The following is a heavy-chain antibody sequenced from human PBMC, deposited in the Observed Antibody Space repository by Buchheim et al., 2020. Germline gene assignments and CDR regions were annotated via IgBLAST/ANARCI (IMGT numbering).Heavy chain of an antibody. J-gene: IGHJ4*02. CDR2: ISDSGDMT. Sequence: DVQLLESEGGLVQPGGSLRLSCAASGFSFSSCAMSWVRQAPGGGPEWVSAISDSGDMTCYADSVKGRFTISRDNSRNTLSLQMNSLRAEDTAIYYCAKYTSSGWGAFYFWGQGTL. CDR3: AKYTSSGWGAFYF. CDR1: GFSFSSCA. V-gene: IGHV3-23*01. D-gene: IGHD6-19*01.